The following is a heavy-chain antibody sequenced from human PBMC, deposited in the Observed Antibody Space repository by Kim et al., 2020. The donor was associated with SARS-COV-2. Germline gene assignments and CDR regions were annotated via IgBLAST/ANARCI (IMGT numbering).Heavy chain of an antibody. D-gene: IGHD2-2*01. CDR2: ISGSGDNT. V-gene: IGHV3-23*01. Sequence: GGSLRLSCAASGFTFSSYAMSWVRQAPGKGLEWVSVISGSGDNTCYADSVKGRFTISRDNSKNTLYLQMNSLRAEDTAVYYCAKSTFDIVVVPAALDLDYWGQGTPVTVSS. J-gene: IGHJ4*02. CDR1: GFTFSSYA. CDR3: AKSTFDIVVVPAALDLDY.